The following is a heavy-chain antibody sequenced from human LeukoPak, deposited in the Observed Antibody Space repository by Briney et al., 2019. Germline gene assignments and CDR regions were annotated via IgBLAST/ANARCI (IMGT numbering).Heavy chain of an antibody. CDR3: ARFRGDGDYNVNH. CDR1: GGSFSGYY. V-gene: IGHV4-34*01. J-gene: IGHJ5*02. CDR2: INHSGIT. D-gene: IGHD3-10*02. Sequence: SETLSLTCAVYGGSFSGYYWSWLRQPPGKGLEWIGEINHSGITNYNPSLKSRVSISVDTSKNQFSLKMTSLTAADTAIYYCARFRGDGDYNVNHWGQGALVTVSS.